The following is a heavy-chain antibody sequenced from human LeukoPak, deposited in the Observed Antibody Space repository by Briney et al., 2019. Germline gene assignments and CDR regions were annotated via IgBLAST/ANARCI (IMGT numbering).Heavy chain of an antibody. CDR2: IWYDGSKK. J-gene: IGHJ4*02. CDR3: ARDDCSVSPCLNY. CDR1: GFTFSSHG. D-gene: IGHD2-15*01. Sequence: QPGRSLRLSCAASGFTFSSHGMHWVRQTPGKGLEWVAVIWYDGSKKYYADSVKGRFTISRDDPKNTLYLQMNTLRAEDTAVYYCARDDCSVSPCLNYWGQGTLLIVSS. V-gene: IGHV3-33*01.